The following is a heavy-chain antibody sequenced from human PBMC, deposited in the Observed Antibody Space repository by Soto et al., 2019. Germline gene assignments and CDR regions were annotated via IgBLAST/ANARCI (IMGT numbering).Heavy chain of an antibody. D-gene: IGHD3-16*01. J-gene: IGHJ4*02. Sequence: QVQLQESGPGLVKPSETLSLTCTVSGGSISSYYWSWIRQTPGKGLAWIGYFYYSGSTNYNPTLQSLGTISGYTSKNQCSLKLMTVTASDAAVYYGARTYGGYYDYWGQGTLVTVSS. CDR3: ARTYGGYYDY. CDR2: FYYSGST. V-gene: IGHV4-59*01. CDR1: GGSISSYY.